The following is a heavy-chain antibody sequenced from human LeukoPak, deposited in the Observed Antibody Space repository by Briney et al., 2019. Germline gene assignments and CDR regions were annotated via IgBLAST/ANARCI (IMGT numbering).Heavy chain of an antibody. D-gene: IGHD3/OR15-3a*01. CDR1: GFSFSDNF. CDR3: RGGPGWTFNH. Sequence: GGSLRLSCTASGFSFSDNFMGWLRQSPGKGLEWVSYISSRGDTIHYSDVVKGRFSISRDNSKRSLYLQMNRPKIDDTAVYCARGGPGWTFNHWGQGTLVSVSS. J-gene: IGHJ5*02. CDR2: ISSRGDTI. V-gene: IGHV3-11*01.